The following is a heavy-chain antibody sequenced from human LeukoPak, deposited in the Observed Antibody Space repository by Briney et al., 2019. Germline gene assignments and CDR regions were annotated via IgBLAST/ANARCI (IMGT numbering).Heavy chain of an antibody. CDR1: GYSFTNYW. Sequence: GESLKISCKCSGYSFTNYWIARVRQMPGKGLEWMGIIYPGDSDTRYSPSFQGQVTISADKSISTAYLQWSSLKASDTAIYYCARPEGGGSYYELNYWGQGTLVTVSS. CDR2: IYPGDSDT. D-gene: IGHD1-26*01. J-gene: IGHJ4*02. V-gene: IGHV5-51*01. CDR3: ARPEGGGSYYELNY.